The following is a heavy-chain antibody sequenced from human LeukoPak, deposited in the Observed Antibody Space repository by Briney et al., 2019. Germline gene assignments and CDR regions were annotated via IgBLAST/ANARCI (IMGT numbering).Heavy chain of an antibody. D-gene: IGHD6-13*01. CDR1: GYTFTGYY. V-gene: IGHV1-2*02. Sequence: GASVKVSCKASGYTFTGYYMHWVRQAPGQGLEWMGWINPNSGGTNYAQKFQGRVTMTRDTSISTAYMELGRLRSDDTAVYYCARDNGIAAAGRAFDIWGQGTMVTVSS. CDR2: INPNSGGT. J-gene: IGHJ3*02. CDR3: ARDNGIAAAGRAFDI.